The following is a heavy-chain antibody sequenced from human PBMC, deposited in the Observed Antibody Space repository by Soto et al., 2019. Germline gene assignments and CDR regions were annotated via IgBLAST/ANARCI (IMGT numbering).Heavy chain of an antibody. J-gene: IGHJ4*02. D-gene: IGHD3-16*02. Sequence: PGGSLRLSCAASRFTFSAYGMSWVRQAPGKGLEWVSGISGSGRSTYYADSVQGRFTISRDNSKNTLYLQMNSLRAEDTAVYYCARDFDYVWGSYRIYYFDYWGQGTLVTAPQ. CDR3: ARDFDYVWGSYRIYYFDY. CDR1: RFTFSAYG. CDR2: ISGSGRST. V-gene: IGHV3-23*01.